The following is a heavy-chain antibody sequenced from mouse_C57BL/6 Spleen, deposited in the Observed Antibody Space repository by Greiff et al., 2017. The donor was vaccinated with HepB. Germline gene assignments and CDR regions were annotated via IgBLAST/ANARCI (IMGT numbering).Heavy chain of an antibody. V-gene: IGHV5-16*01. J-gene: IGHJ1*03. CDR1: GFTFSDYY. D-gene: IGHD1-1*01. CDR2: INYDGSST. CDR3: ATLITTVVDWYFDV. Sequence: EVKLVESEGGLVQPGSSMKLSCTASGFTFSDYYMAWVRQVPEKGLEWVANINYDGSSTYYLDSLKSRFIISRDNAKNILYLQMSSLKSEDTATYYCATLITTVVDWYFDVWGTGTTVTVSS.